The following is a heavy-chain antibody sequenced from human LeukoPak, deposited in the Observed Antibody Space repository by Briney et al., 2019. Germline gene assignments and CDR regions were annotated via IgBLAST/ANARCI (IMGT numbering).Heavy chain of an antibody. V-gene: IGHV3-48*02. CDR2: IDGSSTTI. J-gene: IGHJ4*02. CDR3: ARKFAS. CDR1: GFTVSSNY. Sequence: GGSLRLSCVASGFTVSSNYMSWVRQAPGKGLEWVSYIDGSSTTIYYADSVKGRFTISRDNAKNSLYLQMNSLRDEDTAVYYCARKFASWGQGTLVTVSS.